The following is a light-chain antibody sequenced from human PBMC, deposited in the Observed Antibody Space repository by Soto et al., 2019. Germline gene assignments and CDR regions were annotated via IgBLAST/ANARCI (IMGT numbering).Light chain of an antibody. Sequence: QSVLTQPPSVSGAPGHRVTISCSGGSSNIGAGFEVHWYQQFPGRAPKLLIFGNSNRPSGVSDRFSGSKSGTSASLAISGLQAEDEADYHCQSYDNSLSSVVFGGGTKVTVL. V-gene: IGLV1-40*01. CDR1: SSNIGAGFE. CDR2: GNS. J-gene: IGLJ2*01. CDR3: QSYDNSLSSVV.